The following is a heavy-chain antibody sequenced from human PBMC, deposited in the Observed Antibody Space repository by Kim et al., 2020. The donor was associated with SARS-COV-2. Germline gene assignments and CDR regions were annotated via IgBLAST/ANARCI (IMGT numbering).Heavy chain of an antibody. CDR1: GFIYTNYW. CDR3: ARDREYYYGSRGTQIAYYSDD. J-gene: IGHJ4*02. D-gene: IGHD3-10*01. CDR2: INQDGSDK. V-gene: IGHV3-7*03. Sequence: GGSLRLSCQASGFIYTNYWMSWVRQAPGKGLEWVANINQDGSDKNYVDSVKGRFTVSRDNAKSSLYLQMNSLRAEDTAVYYCARDREYYYGSRGTQIAYYSDDWGPGTLVTVSS.